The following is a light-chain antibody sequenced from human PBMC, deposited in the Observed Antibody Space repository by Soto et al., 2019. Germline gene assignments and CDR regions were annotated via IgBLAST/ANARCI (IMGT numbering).Light chain of an antibody. J-gene: IGKJ2*01. Sequence: EIVMTHSPATLSVSPGERATLSCRASQSVSNNLAWYQQKPGQAPRLLIYGASTRATAIPARFSGSGSGTDFTLTISSLQSEDFAVYFCQQYDNWPYTFGQGTTLEIK. CDR3: QQYDNWPYT. CDR1: QSVSNN. V-gene: IGKV3-15*01. CDR2: GAS.